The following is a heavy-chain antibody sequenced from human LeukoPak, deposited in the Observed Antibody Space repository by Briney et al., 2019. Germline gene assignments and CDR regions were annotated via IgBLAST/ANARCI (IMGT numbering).Heavy chain of an antibody. CDR3: AGDYGDYYFDY. CDR2: IYYSGST. J-gene: IGHJ4*02. CDR1: GGSINSTSNY. V-gene: IGHV4-39*07. D-gene: IGHD4-17*01. Sequence: SETLSLTCTVSGGSINSTSNYWGWIRQPPGKGLEWIGSIYYSGSTSYNPSLKSRVTISVDTSKNQFSLKLSSVTAADTAVYFCAGDYGDYYFDYWGQGTLSPSPQ.